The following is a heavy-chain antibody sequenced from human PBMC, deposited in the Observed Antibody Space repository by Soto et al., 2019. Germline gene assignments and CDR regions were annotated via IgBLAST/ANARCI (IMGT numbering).Heavy chain of an antibody. J-gene: IGHJ4*02. V-gene: IGHV4-59*01. Sequence: SETLSLTCDVSCASITTYYWSWIRQAPGKGLEWIGNVYHTGSTDYDSSLRSRVTISVDTSKNQFSLKVNSVTAADTAVYYCARRLFGSGWTLDSWGQGALVTVSS. CDR2: VYHTGST. D-gene: IGHD6-19*01. CDR3: ARRLFGSGWTLDS. CDR1: CASITTYY.